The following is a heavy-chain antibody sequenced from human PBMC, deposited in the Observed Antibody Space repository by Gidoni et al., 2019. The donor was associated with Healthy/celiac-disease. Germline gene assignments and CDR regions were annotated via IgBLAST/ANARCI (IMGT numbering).Heavy chain of an antibody. CDR2: IFSNDEK. CDR1: GFSLSNARMG. J-gene: IGHJ4*02. Sequence: QVTLKESGPVLVKPTETLTLTCTVSGFSLSNARMGVSWIRQPPGKALEWLAHIFSNDEKSYSTSLKSRLTISKDTSKSQVVLTMTNMDPVDTATYYCARSVTTVTTYVDYWGQGTLVTVSS. CDR3: ARSVTTVTTYVDY. D-gene: IGHD4-17*01. V-gene: IGHV2-26*01.